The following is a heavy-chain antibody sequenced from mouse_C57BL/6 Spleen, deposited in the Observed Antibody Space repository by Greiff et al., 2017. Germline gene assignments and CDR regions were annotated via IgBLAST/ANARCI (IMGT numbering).Heavy chain of an antibody. CDR3: ARELGRGHFDD. CDR2: IDPSDSYT. V-gene: IGHV1-69*01. D-gene: IGHD4-1*01. J-gene: IGHJ2*01. CDR1: GYTFTSYW. Sequence: VQLQQPGAELVMPGASVKLSCKASGYTFTSYWMHWVKQRPGQGLEWIGEIDPSDSYTNYNQKFKGKSTLTVDKSSSTAYMQLSILTSEDAAVYCCARELGRGHFDDWGQGTTLTVSS.